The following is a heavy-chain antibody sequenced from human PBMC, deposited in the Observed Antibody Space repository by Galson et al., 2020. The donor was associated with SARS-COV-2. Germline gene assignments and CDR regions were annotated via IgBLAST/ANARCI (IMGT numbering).Heavy chain of an antibody. D-gene: IGHD1-26*01. CDR1: GFSFSCCW. CDR2: IRIDGGDS. V-gene: IGHV3-74*01. CDR3: VRDTNLSMSG. Sequence: ALHGESLKISCAASGFSFSCCWMHWVRQIPGGGLVWVSRIRIDGGDSIYADSVKGRFTISRDNAKNTTYLQMNSLRAEDTAVYYCVRDTNLSMSGWGQGVLVAVSS. J-gene: IGHJ4*02.